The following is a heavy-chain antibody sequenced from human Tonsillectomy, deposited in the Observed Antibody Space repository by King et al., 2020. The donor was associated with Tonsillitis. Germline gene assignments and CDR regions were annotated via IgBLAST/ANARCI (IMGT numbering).Heavy chain of an antibody. CDR1: GFTFSSYA. V-gene: IGHV3-23*04. Sequence: VQLVESGGGLVQPGGSLRLSCAASGFTFSSYAMSWVRQAPGKGLEWVSAISGSGGSTYYADSVKGRFTISRDNSKNTLYLQMNSLRAEETAVYYCAKDRRVNGATTMYYFDYWGQGTLVTVSS. CDR2: ISGSGGST. J-gene: IGHJ4*02. CDR3: AKDRRVNGATTMYYFDY. D-gene: IGHD5-24*01.